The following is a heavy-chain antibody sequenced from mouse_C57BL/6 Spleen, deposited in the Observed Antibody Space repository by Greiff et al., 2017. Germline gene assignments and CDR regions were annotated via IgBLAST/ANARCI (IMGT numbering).Heavy chain of an antibody. CDR2: INPGSGGT. CDR3: ARDDGYYRAMDY. D-gene: IGHD2-3*01. J-gene: IGHJ4*01. Sequence: QVQLQQSGAELVRPGTSVKVSCKASGYAFTNYLIEWVKQRPGQGLEWIGVINPGSGGTNYNEKFQGKATLTADTSSSTAYMRLRSLTDEDSVVYFCARDDGYYRAMDYWGQGTSVTVSS. CDR1: GYAFTNYL. V-gene: IGHV1-54*01.